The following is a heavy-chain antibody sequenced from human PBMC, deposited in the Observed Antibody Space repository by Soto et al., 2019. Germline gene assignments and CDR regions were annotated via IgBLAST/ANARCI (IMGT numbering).Heavy chain of an antibody. CDR1: GFTFGDYA. CDR3: TTDRLPYDFWSGYYSPVDY. J-gene: IGHJ4*02. CDR2: IRSKAYGGTT. Sequence: HPGGSLRLSCTASGFTFGDYAMSWVRQAPGKGLEWVCFIRSKAYGGTTEYAASVKGRFTISRDDSKSIAYLQMNSLKTEDTAVYYCTTDRLPYDFWSGYYSPVDYWGQGTLVPVSS. D-gene: IGHD3-3*01. V-gene: IGHV3-49*04.